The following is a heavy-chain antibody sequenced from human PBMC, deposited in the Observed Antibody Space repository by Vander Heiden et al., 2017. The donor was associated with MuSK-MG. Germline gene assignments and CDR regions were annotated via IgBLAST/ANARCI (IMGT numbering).Heavy chain of an antibody. CDR2: ISSSSSYI. Sequence: EVQLVESGGGLVKPGGALRLPCAASGFTFSSSSMKWVRRAPGKGMEWVSSISSSSSYIYYADSVKGRFTISRDNAKNSLYLQMNSLRAEDTAVYYCARGLGGSGLDYWGQGTLVTVSS. J-gene: IGHJ4*02. V-gene: IGHV3-21*01. D-gene: IGHD6-19*01. CDR3: ARGLGGSGLDY. CDR1: GFTFSSSS.